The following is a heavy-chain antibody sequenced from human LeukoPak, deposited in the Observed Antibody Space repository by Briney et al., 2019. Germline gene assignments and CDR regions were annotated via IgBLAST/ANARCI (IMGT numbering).Heavy chain of an antibody. CDR3: ARETAMAKSYYYYYMDV. J-gene: IGHJ6*03. D-gene: IGHD5-18*01. Sequence: SVKVSCKXSGGTFSSYAISWVRQAPGQGLEWMGRIIPIFGTANYSQKFQGRVTITTDESTSTAYMELSSLRSEDTAVYYCARETAMAKSYYYYYMDVWGKGTTVTVSS. CDR2: IIPIFGTA. CDR1: GGTFSSYA. V-gene: IGHV1-69*05.